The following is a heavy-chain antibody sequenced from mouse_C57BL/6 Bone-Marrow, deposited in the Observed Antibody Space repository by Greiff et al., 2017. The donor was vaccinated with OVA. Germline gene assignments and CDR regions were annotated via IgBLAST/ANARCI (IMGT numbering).Heavy chain of an antibody. V-gene: IGHV1-64*01. J-gene: IGHJ2*01. CDR2: IHPNSGST. CDR3: ARERVYYYGDY. CDR1: GYTFTSYW. Sequence: VQLQESGAELVKPGASVKLSCKASGYTFTSYWMHWVKQRPGQGLEWIGMIHPNSGSTNYNEKFKSKATLTVDKSSSTAYMQLSSLTSEDSAVYYCARERVYYYGDYWGQGTTLTVSS. D-gene: IGHD1-1*01.